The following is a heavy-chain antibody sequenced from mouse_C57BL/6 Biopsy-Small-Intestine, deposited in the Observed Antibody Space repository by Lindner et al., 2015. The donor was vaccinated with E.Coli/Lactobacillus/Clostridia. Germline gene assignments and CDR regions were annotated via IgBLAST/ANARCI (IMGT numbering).Heavy chain of an antibody. CDR3: ARRSYGDYFDY. CDR2: INPYNDGT. D-gene: IGHD1-1*01. V-gene: IGHV1-14*01. CDR1: GFTLTSYV. Sequence: VQLQESGPELVKSGASVKMSCKASGFTLTSYVLHWVKQKPGQGLEWIGYINPYNDGTKYNEKFKGKATLTSDKSSSTAYRELSSLTSEDSAVYYCARRSYGDYFDYWGQGTTLTVSS. J-gene: IGHJ2*01.